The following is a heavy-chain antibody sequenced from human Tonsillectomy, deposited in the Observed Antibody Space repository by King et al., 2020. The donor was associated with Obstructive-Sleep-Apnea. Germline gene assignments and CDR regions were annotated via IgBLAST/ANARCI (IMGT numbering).Heavy chain of an antibody. CDR2: IYYSGSP. J-gene: IGHJ5*02. D-gene: IGHD6-19*01. CDR3: ARDLAVDDNWFDP. CDR1: VGSISSSSYY. V-gene: IGHV4-39*07. Sequence: QLQESGPGLVKPSETLSLTCTVSVGSISSSSYYWGWIRQPPGKGVGWIGSIYYSGSPYYNPFPQSRVTISVDTSKNQFSLKLSSVTAADTAVYYCARDLAVDDNWFDPWGQGTLVTVSS.